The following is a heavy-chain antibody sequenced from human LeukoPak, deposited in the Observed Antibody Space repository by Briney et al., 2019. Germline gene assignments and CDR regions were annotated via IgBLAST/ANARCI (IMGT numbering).Heavy chain of an antibody. D-gene: IGHD2-15*01. CDR3: ARDPLVVVAATFFDY. CDR2: INPNSGGT. Sequence: GASVKVSCKASGYTFTGYYMHWVRQAPGQGVEWMGWINPNSGGTNYAQKFQGRVTMTRDTSISTAYMELSRLRSDDTAVYYCARDPLVVVAATFFDYWGQGTLVTVSS. V-gene: IGHV1-2*02. CDR1: GYTFTGYY. J-gene: IGHJ4*02.